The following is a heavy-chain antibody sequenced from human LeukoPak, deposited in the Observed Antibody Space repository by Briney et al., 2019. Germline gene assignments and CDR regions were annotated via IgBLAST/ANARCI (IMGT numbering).Heavy chain of an antibody. D-gene: IGHD2-15*01. J-gene: IGHJ5*02. CDR2: IYYSGST. Sequence: SETLSLTCTVSGGSISSYYWSWIRQPPGKGLEWIGYIYYSGSTNYNPSLKSRVTISVDTSKNQFSLKLSSVTAADTAVYYCARDQDCSGGSCYVSWGQGTLVTVSS. CDR1: GGSISSYY. V-gene: IGHV4-59*12. CDR3: ARDQDCSGGSCYVS.